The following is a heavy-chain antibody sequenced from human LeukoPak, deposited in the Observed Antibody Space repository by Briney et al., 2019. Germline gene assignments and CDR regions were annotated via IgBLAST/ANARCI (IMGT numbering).Heavy chain of an antibody. Sequence: PGGSLRLSCAASGFTFSSYGMHWVCQAPGKGLELVAFIRYDGSNKYYADSVKGRFTISRDNSKNTLYLQMNSLRAEDTAVYYCAKDPGATYSLDYWGQGTLVTVSS. CDR2: IRYDGSNK. V-gene: IGHV3-30*02. D-gene: IGHD1-26*01. CDR3: AKDPGATYSLDY. CDR1: GFTFSSYG. J-gene: IGHJ4*02.